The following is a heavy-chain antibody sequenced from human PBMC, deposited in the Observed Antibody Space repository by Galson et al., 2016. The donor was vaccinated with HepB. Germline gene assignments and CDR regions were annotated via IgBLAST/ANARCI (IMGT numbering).Heavy chain of an antibody. V-gene: IGHV4-59*01. CDR1: GGSISTYY. CDR2: IYYSGNT. CDR3: AREAVGYSTSGTPPYGMDV. J-gene: IGHJ6*02. Sequence: ETLSLTCTVSGGSISTYYWIRIRQPPGKGLEWIGYIYYSGNTNYNPSLKSRVTISIDTSKNQFSLNLSSVTAADTAMYYCAREAVGYSTSGTPPYGMDVWGQGTTVTVSS. D-gene: IGHD3-10*01.